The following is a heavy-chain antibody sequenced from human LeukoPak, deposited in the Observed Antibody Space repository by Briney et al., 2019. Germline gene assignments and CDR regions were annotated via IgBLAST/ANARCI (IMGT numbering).Heavy chain of an antibody. D-gene: IGHD3-10*01. V-gene: IGHV3-53*01. J-gene: IGHJ4*02. Sequence: GGSLRLSCAASGFTVSSNYMSWVRQAQGKGLEWVSVIYSDGSTYYADSVKGRFTISRDSSKDTLHLQVNSLRAEDTAVYYCALTMVHLGRLDYYFHYWGRGTLVTVSS. CDR1: GFTVSSNY. CDR3: ALTMVHLGRLDYYFHY. CDR2: IYSDGST.